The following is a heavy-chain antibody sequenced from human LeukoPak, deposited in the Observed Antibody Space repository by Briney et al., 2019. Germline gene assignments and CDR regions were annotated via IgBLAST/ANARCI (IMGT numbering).Heavy chain of an antibody. J-gene: IGHJ4*02. CDR1: GFTFSSYG. CDR2: IWYDGSNK. CDR3: ARDHRRLVVAATQYYFDY. Sequence: GRSLRLSCAASGFTFSSYGMHWVRQAPGEGLEWVAVIWYDGSNKYYADSVKGRFTISRDNSKNTLYLQMNSLRAEDTAVYYCARDHRRLVVAATQYYFDYWGQGTLVTVSS. V-gene: IGHV3-33*01. D-gene: IGHD2-15*01.